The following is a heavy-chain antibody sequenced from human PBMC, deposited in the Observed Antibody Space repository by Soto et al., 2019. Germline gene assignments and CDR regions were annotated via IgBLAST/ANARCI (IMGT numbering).Heavy chain of an antibody. CDR3: ARHKGLAAAGHFFDY. J-gene: IGHJ4*02. CDR1: GGSISSYY. V-gene: IGHV4-59*08. Sequence: SETLSLTCTVSGGSISSYYWSWIRQPPGKGLEWIGYIYYSGSTNYNPSLKSRVTISVDTSKNQFSLKLSSVTAADTAVYYCARHKGLAAAGHFFDYWGQGTLVTVSS. CDR2: IYYSGST. D-gene: IGHD6-13*01.